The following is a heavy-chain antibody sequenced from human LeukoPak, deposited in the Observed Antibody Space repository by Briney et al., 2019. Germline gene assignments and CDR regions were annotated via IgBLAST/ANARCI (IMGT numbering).Heavy chain of an antibody. J-gene: IGHJ4*02. CDR2: ISYDGRNE. V-gene: IGHV3-30*03. D-gene: IGHD2-8*01. CDR1: GFTFSSYS. CDR3: VREKYCTPTDCLPGTFYFNC. Sequence: GGSLRLSCAASGFTFSSYSMNWVRQAPGKGLEWVAVISYDGRNENHAESVKGRFTISRDNSKNTVYLQMNTLRTEDTALYYCVREKYCTPTDCLPGTFYFNCWGQGPLVTVSS.